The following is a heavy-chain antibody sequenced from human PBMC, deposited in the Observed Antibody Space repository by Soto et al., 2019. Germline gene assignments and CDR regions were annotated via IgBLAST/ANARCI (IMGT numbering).Heavy chain of an antibody. Sequence: GGSLRLSCAASGFSFSSYWMHWVRQAPGKGLVWVSRVNSDGRITTYAGSVKGRFTISRDNAKNTLYLQMNSLRAEDTAVYYCARKTTGDSFDIWGQGTMVTVSS. CDR2: VNSDGRIT. CDR3: ARKTTGDSFDI. CDR1: GFSFSSYW. D-gene: IGHD4-17*01. J-gene: IGHJ3*02. V-gene: IGHV3-74*01.